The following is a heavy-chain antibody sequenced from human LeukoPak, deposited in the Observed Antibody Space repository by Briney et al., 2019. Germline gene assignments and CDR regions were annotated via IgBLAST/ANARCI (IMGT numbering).Heavy chain of an antibody. J-gene: IGHJ6*02. CDR1: GFTFSSYA. Sequence: GGSLRLSCAASGFTFSSYAMTWVRQAPGQGLEWVSAISGSGGSTYYADSVKGRFTISRDNSKNMMYLQMNSLRAEDTAVYYCAQTRMSYYYYGMDVWGQGTTVTVSS. CDR3: AQTRMSYYYYGMDV. V-gene: IGHV3-23*01. CDR2: ISGSGGST. D-gene: IGHD2-8*01.